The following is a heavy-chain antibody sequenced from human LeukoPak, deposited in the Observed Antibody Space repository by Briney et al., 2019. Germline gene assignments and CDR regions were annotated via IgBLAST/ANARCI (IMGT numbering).Heavy chain of an antibody. CDR1: GFTFSSYW. V-gene: IGHV3-74*01. Sequence: PGGSLRLSCTAPGFTFSSYWMHWVRQAPGKGLVWVSRIKSDGNITSYADSVKGRFTISRDNAKNTLYLQMNSLRVEDTALYYCARVLPGSGTYSAFDIWGQGTMVTVSS. CDR3: ARVLPGSGTYSAFDI. D-gene: IGHD3-10*01. J-gene: IGHJ3*02. CDR2: IKSDGNIT.